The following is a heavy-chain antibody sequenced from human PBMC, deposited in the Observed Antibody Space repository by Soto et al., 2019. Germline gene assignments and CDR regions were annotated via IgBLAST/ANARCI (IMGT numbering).Heavy chain of an antibody. CDR3: ARSIVVVTALDY. J-gene: IGHJ4*02. CDR1: GYTFTSYA. Sequence: QVQLVQSGAEEKKPGASVKVSCKASGYTFTSYAMHWVRQAPGQRLEWMGWINAGNGNTKYSQKFQGRVTITRDTSESTAYMEVSGLRSEDKAVYYCARSIVVVTALDYWGQGTLVTVSS. CDR2: INAGNGNT. V-gene: IGHV1-3*05. D-gene: IGHD2-21*02.